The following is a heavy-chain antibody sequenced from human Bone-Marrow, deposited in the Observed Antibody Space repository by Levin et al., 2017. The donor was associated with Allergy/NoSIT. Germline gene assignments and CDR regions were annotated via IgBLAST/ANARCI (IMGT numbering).Heavy chain of an antibody. V-gene: IGHV3-20*01. CDR3: ARVPSSADHFDY. Sequence: RAGGSLRLSCAASGFTFDDYGMSWVRQAPGKGLEWVSGINWNGGSTGYADSVKGRFTISRDNAKKSLYLQMNSLRAEDTALYHCARVPSSADHFDYWGQGTLVTVSS. J-gene: IGHJ4*02. D-gene: IGHD6-19*01. CDR2: INWNGGST. CDR1: GFTFDDYG.